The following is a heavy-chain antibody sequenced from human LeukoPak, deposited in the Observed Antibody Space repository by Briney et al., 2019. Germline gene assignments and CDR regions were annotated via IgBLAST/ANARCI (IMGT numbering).Heavy chain of an antibody. CDR3: ARAGVYDILTGYSPTLDY. Sequence: GGSLRLSCAASGFTFSSYVMHWVRQAPGKGLEWVAIISYDGSNEYYADSVKGRFTISRDNSKNTLYLQMNSLRAEDTAVYYCARAGVYDILTGYSPTLDYWGQGTLVTVSS. CDR1: GFTFSSYV. CDR2: ISYDGSNE. V-gene: IGHV3-30*04. D-gene: IGHD3-9*01. J-gene: IGHJ4*02.